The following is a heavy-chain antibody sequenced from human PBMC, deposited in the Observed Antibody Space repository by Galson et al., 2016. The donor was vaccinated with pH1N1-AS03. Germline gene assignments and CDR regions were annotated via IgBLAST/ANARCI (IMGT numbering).Heavy chain of an antibody. CDR1: GYTFSRYY. V-gene: IGHV1-46*01. Sequence: SVKVSCKASGYTFSRYYMHWMRQAPGQGPEWMGVIDLSIGSTTYAQKFQGRVTMTRDTATTTAYMELSSLRSDDTAVYYCATYGSGSRGGFDYWGQGALITVSS. D-gene: IGHD3-10*01. CDR2: IDLSIGST. J-gene: IGHJ4*02. CDR3: ATYGSGSRGGFDY.